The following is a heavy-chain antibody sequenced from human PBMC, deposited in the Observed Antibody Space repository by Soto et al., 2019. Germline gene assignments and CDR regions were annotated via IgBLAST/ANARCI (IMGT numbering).Heavy chain of an antibody. J-gene: IGHJ3*02. CDR2: INHSGST. V-gene: IGHV4-34*01. CDR3: ARAYYNSGWYWAFHI. CDR1: GGSFSGYY. Sequence: PSETLSLTCAVYGGSFSGYYWSWIRQPPGKGLEWIGEINHSGSTNYNPSLKSRVTVSVDTSKNQFSLKLSSVTAADTAVYFCARAYYNSGWYWAFHIWGQGTMVTVSS. D-gene: IGHD6-19*01.